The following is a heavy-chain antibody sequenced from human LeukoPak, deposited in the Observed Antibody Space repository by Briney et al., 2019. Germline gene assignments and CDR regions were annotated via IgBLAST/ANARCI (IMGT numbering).Heavy chain of an antibody. CDR2: ITVSGGST. V-gene: IGHV3-23*01. D-gene: IGHD3-10*01. J-gene: IGHJ4*02. CDR3: ARDRVFPVPGRYFDY. Sequence: AGGSLRLSCAASGFNFPNYVISWVRQAPGKGLEWVSAITVSGGSTFYADSVMGRFTISRDNSKDTVSLQMNSLRVEDTAVYYCARDRVFPVPGRYFDYWGRGTLVTVSS. CDR1: GFNFPNYV.